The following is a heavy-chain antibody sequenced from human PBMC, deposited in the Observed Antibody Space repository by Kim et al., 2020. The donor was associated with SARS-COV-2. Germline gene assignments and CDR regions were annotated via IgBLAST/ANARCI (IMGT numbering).Heavy chain of an antibody. J-gene: IGHJ6*02. D-gene: IGHD3-9*01. V-gene: IGHV3-30*04. Sequence: GGSLRLSCAASGFTFSSYAMHWVRQAPGKGLEWVAVISYDGSNKYYADSVKGRFTISRDNSKNTLYLQMNSLRAEDTAVYYCARDREYYDILTGYLRGGGIYYYYSMDVWGQGTTVTVSS. CDR1: GFTFSSYA. CDR2: ISYDGSNK. CDR3: ARDREYYDILTGYLRGGGIYYYYSMDV.